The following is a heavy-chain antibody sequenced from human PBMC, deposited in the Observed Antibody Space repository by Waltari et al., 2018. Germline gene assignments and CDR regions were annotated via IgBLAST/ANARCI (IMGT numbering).Heavy chain of an antibody. CDR1: GFTFSTYW. D-gene: IGHD7-27*01. CDR2: IERDGRRT. J-gene: IGHJ4*02. V-gene: IGHV3-74*03. CDR3: VRDEPGDGLDY. Sequence: EVQLVESGGALVQPGGSLRLSCATSGFTFSTYWMHWVRQVPGKGLMWVAQIERDGRRTTYAESVKGRFTISRDNAKNTVYLQMNSLRDEDTAVYYCVRDEPGDGLDYWGQGTLVTVSS.